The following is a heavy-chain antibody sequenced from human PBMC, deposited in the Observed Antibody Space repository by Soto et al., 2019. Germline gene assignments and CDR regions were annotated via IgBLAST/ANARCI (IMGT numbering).Heavy chain of an antibody. J-gene: IGHJ4*02. CDR3: AMLCGGDCYSDY. D-gene: IGHD2-21*01. CDR2: INHSGST. CDR1: GGSFSGYY. V-gene: IGHV4-34*01. Sequence: QVQLQQWGAGLLKPSETLSLTCAVYGGSFSGYYWSWIRQPPGKGLEWIGEINHSGSTNYNPSLKLRVTISVDTSKNQFSLKLSSVTAADTAVYYCAMLCGGDCYSDYWGQGTLVTVSS.